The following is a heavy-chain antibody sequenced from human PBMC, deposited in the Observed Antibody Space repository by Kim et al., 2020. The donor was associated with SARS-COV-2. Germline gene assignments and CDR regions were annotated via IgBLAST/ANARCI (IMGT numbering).Heavy chain of an antibody. CDR3: AKVSTGPYYFDY. J-gene: IGHJ4*02. D-gene: IGHD3-10*01. V-gene: IGHV3-30*02. Sequence: SSADSVKAHFTISRDNSKDTLYLQMNSLRAEDTAVYSCAKVSTGPYYFDYWGQGTLVTVSS.